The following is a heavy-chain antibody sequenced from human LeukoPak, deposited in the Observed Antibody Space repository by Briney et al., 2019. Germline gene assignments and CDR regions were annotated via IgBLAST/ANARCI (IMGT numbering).Heavy chain of an antibody. CDR3: ARDKGYSDSSGTPPAFDI. D-gene: IGHD3-22*01. Sequence: GGSLRLSCAASGFTFSRYSMNWVRQAPGKGLEWLSYISSSTTTIYYADSVKGRFTISRDNPKNSLYLQMNSLRAEDTAVYYCARDKGYSDSSGTPPAFDIWGQGTVVTVSS. J-gene: IGHJ3*02. V-gene: IGHV3-48*01. CDR2: ISSSTTTI. CDR1: GFTFSRYS.